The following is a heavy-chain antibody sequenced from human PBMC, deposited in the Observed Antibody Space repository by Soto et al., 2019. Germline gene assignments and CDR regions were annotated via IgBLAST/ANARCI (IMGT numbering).Heavy chain of an antibody. D-gene: IGHD3-16*02. J-gene: IGHJ3*02. V-gene: IGHV3-48*01. CDR3: ARDEGADYIWGSYRTDAFDI. CDR1: GFTFSSYS. CDR2: ISSSSSTI. Sequence: GGSLRLSCAASGFTFSSYSMNWVRQAPGKGLEWVSYISSSSSTIYYADSVKGRFTLSRDNAKNSLYLQMNSLRAEDTAVYYCARDEGADYIWGSYRTDAFDIWGQGTMVTVSS.